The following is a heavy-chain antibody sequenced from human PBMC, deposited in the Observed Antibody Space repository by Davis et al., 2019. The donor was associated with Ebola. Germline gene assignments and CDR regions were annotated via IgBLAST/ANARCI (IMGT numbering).Heavy chain of an antibody. CDR3: ARDGLPAALNF. J-gene: IGHJ4*02. CDR2: IYYSGTT. CDR1: GGSISSGGYY. Sequence: MPSETLSLTCTVSGGSISSGGYYWTWIRQHPGKGLEWIGNIYYSGTTYPNPSLKSRLRMSVDTYKNQFSLNLSSVTAADTAVYYCARDGLPAALNFWGQGTLVTVSS. V-gene: IGHV4-31*03. D-gene: IGHD2-2*01.